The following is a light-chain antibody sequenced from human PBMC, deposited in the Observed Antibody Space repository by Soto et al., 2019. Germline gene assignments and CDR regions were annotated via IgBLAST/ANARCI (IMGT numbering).Light chain of an antibody. CDR3: SSYTSGSTGV. J-gene: IGLJ1*01. CDR2: DVS. V-gene: IGLV2-14*03. CDR1: SSDVGGYNY. Sequence: QSALTQPASVSGSPGQSITISCTGTSSDVGGYNYVSWYQQHPGKAPKFMIYDVSNRPSGVSNRFSGSKSGNTASLTISGLQAEDEADYYCSSYTSGSTGVFGTGTKVTVL.